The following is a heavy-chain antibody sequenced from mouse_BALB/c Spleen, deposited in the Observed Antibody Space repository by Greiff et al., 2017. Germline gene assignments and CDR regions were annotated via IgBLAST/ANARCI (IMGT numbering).Heavy chain of an antibody. V-gene: IGHV5-6-4*01. D-gene: IGHD2-4*01. CDR1: GFTFSSYT. CDR3: TRDDYDGAY. CDR2: ISSGGSYT. Sequence: DVMLVESGGGLVKPGGSLKLSCAASGFTFSSYTMSWVRQTPEKRLEWVATISSGGSYTYYPDSVKGRFTISRDNAKNTLYLQMSSLKSEDTAMYYCTRDDYDGAYWGQGTLVTVSA. J-gene: IGHJ3*01.